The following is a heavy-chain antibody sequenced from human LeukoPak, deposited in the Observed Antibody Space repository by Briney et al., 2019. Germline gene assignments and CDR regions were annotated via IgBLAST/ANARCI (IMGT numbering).Heavy chain of an antibody. CDR3: ARDKIVGATYFDY. V-gene: IGHV3-7*01. CDR2: IQQDGSEK. D-gene: IGHD1-26*01. J-gene: IGHJ4*02. CDR1: GFTFSTYW. Sequence: HPGGSLRLSCAASGFTFSTYWMSWVRQAPGKGLEWVANIQQDGSEKYYVDSVKGRFTISRDNAKNSLYLQMNSLRAEDTAVYYCARDKIVGATYFDYWGQGTLVTVSS.